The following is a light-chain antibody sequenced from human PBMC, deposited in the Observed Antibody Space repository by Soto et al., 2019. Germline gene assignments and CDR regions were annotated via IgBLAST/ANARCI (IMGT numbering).Light chain of an antibody. CDR3: QQYYSNSWT. J-gene: IGKJ1*01. V-gene: IGKV1-12*01. CDR2: AAS. Sequence: IQMPQPPSSVSASVGGSAFITRRASQDISSWVAWYQQKPGKAPKLLIYAASTLHTGVPSRFSGRGSGTEFTLTISSLQREDFADYFCQQYYSNSWTFGQGTKVDIK. CDR1: QDISSW.